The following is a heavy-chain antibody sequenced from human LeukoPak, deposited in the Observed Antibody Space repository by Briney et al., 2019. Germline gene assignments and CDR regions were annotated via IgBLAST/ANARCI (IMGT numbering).Heavy chain of an antibody. J-gene: IGHJ3*02. Sequence: GESLKISCKGFGYNFISYWIGWVRQMPGKGLEWMGIIYPGDSDTRYSPSFQGQVTISADKSISTAYLQWSSLKASDTAMYYCARPSLMQTDAFDIWGQGTMVTVSS. V-gene: IGHV5-51*01. CDR1: GYNFISYW. CDR3: ARPSLMQTDAFDI. CDR2: IYPGDSDT.